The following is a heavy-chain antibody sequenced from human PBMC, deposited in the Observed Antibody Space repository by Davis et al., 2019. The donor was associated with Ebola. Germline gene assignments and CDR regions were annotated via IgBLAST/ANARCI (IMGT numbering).Heavy chain of an antibody. CDR1: VYTFTSHG. CDR2: ISGFNTNT. V-gene: IGHV1-18*04. Sequence: SVTVSRLSSVYTFTSHGPVRVRQAPGLGLEWMGWISGFNTNTNFAQKFQGRVTVSKDTSTNTAYMDLRSLTSDDTAIYYCARAPNYDVLTGTSSYYFDDWGQGTLVTVSS. CDR3: ARAPNYDVLTGTSSYYFDD. D-gene: IGHD3-9*01. J-gene: IGHJ4*02.